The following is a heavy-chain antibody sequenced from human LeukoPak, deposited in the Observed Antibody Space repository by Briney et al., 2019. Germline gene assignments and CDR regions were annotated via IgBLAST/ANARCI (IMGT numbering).Heavy chain of an antibody. Sequence: ASVKVSCKASGGTFSSYAISWLRQAPGQGLEWMGGIIPIFGTANYAQKFQGRVTITTDESTSTAYMELSSLRSEDTAVYYCASEYYGGNDYWGQGTLVTVSS. CDR1: GGTFSSYA. V-gene: IGHV1-69*05. J-gene: IGHJ4*02. CDR2: IIPIFGTA. D-gene: IGHD4-23*01. CDR3: ASEYYGGNDY.